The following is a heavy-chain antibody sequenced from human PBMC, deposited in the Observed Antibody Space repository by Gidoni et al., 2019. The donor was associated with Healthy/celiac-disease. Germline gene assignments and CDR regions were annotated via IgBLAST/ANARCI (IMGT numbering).Heavy chain of an antibody. CDR2: LLQWEH. CDR1: GGSISSYY. Sequence: GGSISSYYWSWIRQPPREGTGVDWVYLLQWEHQLQPSLKSRVTISVDTSKNQFFLKLSSVTAADTAVYYCARGGNFYYYYGMDVWGQGTTVTVSS. D-gene: IGHD3-16*01. J-gene: IGHJ6*02. V-gene: IGHV4-59*01. CDR3: ARGGNFYYYYGMDV.